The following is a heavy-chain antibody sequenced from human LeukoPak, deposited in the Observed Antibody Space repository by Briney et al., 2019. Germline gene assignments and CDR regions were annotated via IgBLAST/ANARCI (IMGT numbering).Heavy chain of an antibody. J-gene: IGHJ5*02. CDR1: GGSISSGGYY. V-gene: IGHV4-31*03. CDR3: ARGNVVVPAAICWFDP. D-gene: IGHD2-2*02. Sequence: SETLSLTCTVSGGSISSGGYYWSWIRQHPGKGLEWIGYIYYSGSTYYNPSLKSRVTISVDTSKNQFSLKLSSVTAADTAVYYCARGNVVVPAAICWFDPWGQGTLVTVPS. CDR2: IYYSGST.